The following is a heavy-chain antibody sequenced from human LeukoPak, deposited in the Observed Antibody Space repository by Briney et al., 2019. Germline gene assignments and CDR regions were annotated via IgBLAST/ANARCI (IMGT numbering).Heavy chain of an antibody. D-gene: IGHD1-26*01. CDR1: GFTFGDYA. CDR3: TSDRVGATSPFDY. V-gene: IGHV3-49*04. CDR2: IRSRPYGGTT. J-gene: IGHJ4*02. Sequence: GGSLRLSCTASGFTFGDYAMSWVRQAPGKGLEWVGFIRSRPYGGTTEYAASVKGRFTISRDDPKSIAFLQMNSLETEDTAVYYCTSDRVGATSPFDYWGQGTLVTVSS.